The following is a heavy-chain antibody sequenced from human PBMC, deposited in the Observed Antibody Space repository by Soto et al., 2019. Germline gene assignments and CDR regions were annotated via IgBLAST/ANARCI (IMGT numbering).Heavy chain of an antibody. CDR2: MQPSTGRT. CDR1: RDRFASRY. V-gene: IGHV1-8*01. D-gene: IGHD1-26*01. J-gene: IGHJ4*02. CDR3: ARGVSAGVAY. Sequence: KARRDRFASRYSCSPRHTAGQGLEWMGWMQPSTGRTGYAQKFQGRVTMTRDTSINTAYMELTTLTSDDTAFYYCARGVSAGVAYWGKGTLVTVSS.